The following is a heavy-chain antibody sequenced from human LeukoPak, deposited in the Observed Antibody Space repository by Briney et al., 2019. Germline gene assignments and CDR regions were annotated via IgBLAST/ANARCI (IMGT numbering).Heavy chain of an antibody. Sequence: GGSLRLSCAASGFTFSDYYMSWVRQAPGKGLECVSVIYSGGNTYYADSVKGRFTISRDNSKNTLYLQMNSLKAEDTAVYYCARDYPLRSKRVAFDIWGQGTMVTVSS. CDR2: IYSGGNT. CDR3: ARDYPLRSKRVAFDI. J-gene: IGHJ3*02. D-gene: IGHD2/OR15-2a*01. V-gene: IGHV3-66*02. CDR1: GFTFSDYY.